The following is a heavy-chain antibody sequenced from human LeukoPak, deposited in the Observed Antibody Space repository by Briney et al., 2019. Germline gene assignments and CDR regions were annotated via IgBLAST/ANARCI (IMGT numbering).Heavy chain of an antibody. D-gene: IGHD6-6*01. CDR1: GGSISNYY. J-gene: IGHJ6*03. V-gene: IGHV4-4*07. Sequence: SETLSLTCTVSGGSISNYYWSWIRQPAGKGLEWIGRIYTSGSTNYNPSLKSRVTMSVDTSKNQFSLRLSSVTAADTAVYFCAGSSNYYYYYMDAWGKGTTVTVAS. CDR2: IYTSGST. CDR3: AGSSNYYYYYMDA.